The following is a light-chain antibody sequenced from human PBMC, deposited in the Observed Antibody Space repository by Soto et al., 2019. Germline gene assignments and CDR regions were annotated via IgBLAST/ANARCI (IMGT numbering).Light chain of an antibody. Sequence: EVGVTHSPLSLPVTLVQPSSISCMANQSLVHSDGISYFSWFQQRPGRSPRRLIYKVSNRDSGVPARFSGSGSGADFALKISRVEAEDVGVYYCTQATHRPIPFGQGTRLAI. CDR3: TQATHRPIP. CDR1: QSLVHSDGISY. J-gene: IGKJ5*01. V-gene: IGKV2-30*02. CDR2: KVS.